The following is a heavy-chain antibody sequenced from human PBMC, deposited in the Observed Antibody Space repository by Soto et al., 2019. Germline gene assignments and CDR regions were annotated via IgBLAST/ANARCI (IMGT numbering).Heavy chain of an antibody. CDR3: AKAVRLHRYYYYGMDV. V-gene: IGHV3-9*01. CDR1: GFTFDDYA. Sequence: DVQLVESGGGLVQPGRSLRLSCAASGFTFDDYAMHWVRQAPGKGLEWVSGISWNSGSIGYADSVKGRFTISRDNAKNSVDQQMNSLRAEDTALYYCAKAVRLHRYYYYGMDVWGQGTTVTVSS. D-gene: IGHD4-4*01. CDR2: ISWNSGSI. J-gene: IGHJ6*02.